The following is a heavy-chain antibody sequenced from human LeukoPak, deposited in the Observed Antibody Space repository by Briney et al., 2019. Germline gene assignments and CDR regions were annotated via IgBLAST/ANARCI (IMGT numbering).Heavy chain of an antibody. Sequence: SETLSLTCTVSGGSISINYYWGWIRQPPGKGLEWIGFVSYSGSTNYNPSLNGRVTISLDTSKNQFSLRLNSVTAADTAVFYCARGGASSRYFDYWGQGTLVTVSS. CDR1: GGSISINYY. CDR3: ARGGASSRYFDY. V-gene: IGHV4-61*05. D-gene: IGHD1-26*01. CDR2: VSYSGST. J-gene: IGHJ4*02.